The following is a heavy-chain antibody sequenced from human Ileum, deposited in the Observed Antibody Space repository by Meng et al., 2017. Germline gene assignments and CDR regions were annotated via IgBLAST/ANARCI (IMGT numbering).Heavy chain of an antibody. Sequence: GESLKISCAASGLTFSTLEMNWVRQAPGKGLEWISYISSSGTTIYYADSVKGRFTISRDNARDSLYLQMNSLRPEDTGVYYCVAGGWLAFWGQGALVTVSS. V-gene: IGHV3-48*03. J-gene: IGHJ4*02. CDR2: ISSSGTTI. D-gene: IGHD6-19*01. CDR1: GLTFSTLE. CDR3: VAGGWLAF.